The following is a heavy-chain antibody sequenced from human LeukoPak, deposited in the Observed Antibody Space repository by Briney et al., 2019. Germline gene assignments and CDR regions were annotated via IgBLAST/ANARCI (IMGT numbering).Heavy chain of an antibody. CDR3: ARDPPVYGDYLNYYYMDV. J-gene: IGHJ6*03. CDR1: GGTFSSYA. CDR2: IIPIFGTA. Sequence: SVKVSCKASGGTFSSYAISWVRQAPGQGLEWMGRIIPIFGTANYAQRFQGRVTITTDESTSTAYMELSSLRSEDTAVYYCARDPPVYGDYLNYYYMDVWGKGTTVTVSS. D-gene: IGHD4-17*01. V-gene: IGHV1-69*05.